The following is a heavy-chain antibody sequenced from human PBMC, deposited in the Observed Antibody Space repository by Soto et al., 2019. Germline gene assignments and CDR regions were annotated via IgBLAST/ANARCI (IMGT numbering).Heavy chain of an antibody. V-gene: IGHV4-34*01. CDR1: GGSFSGYY. CDR3: ARRLFRRIDP. Sequence: QVQLQQWGAGLLKPSETLSLTCAVYGGSFSGYYWSWIRQPPGKGLEWIGEINHSGSTNYNPSLKRRVTISVDTSKNQFSLKLSSVTAADTAVYYCARRLFRRIDPWGQGTLVTVSS. J-gene: IGHJ5*02. D-gene: IGHD3-10*02. CDR2: INHSGST.